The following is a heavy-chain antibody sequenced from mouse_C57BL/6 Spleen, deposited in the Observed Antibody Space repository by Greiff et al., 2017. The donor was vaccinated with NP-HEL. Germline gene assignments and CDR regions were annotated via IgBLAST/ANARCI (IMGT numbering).Heavy chain of an antibody. Sequence: QVQLQQSGPGLVQPSQSLSITCTVSGFSLTSYGVHWVRQSPGKGLEWLGVIWSGGITDYNAAFISRLSLSMDTSTSQVYFKMNSLQAHDRAIYYGARIPPTYSNWAMDYWGQGTSVTVSS. CDR2: IWSGGIT. D-gene: IGHD2-5*01. V-gene: IGHV2-2*01. CDR1: GFSLTSYG. CDR3: ARIPPTYSNWAMDY. J-gene: IGHJ4*01.